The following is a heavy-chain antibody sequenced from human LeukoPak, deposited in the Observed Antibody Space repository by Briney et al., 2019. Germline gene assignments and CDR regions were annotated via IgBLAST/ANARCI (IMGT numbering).Heavy chain of an antibody. V-gene: IGHV4-59*01. CDR3: ARDGVWAYSGMSRSAFDI. Sequence: SETLSLTCTVSGGSISSYYWNWIRQPPGKGLEWIGYIYNSGSTSYNPSLESRVTISVDTSKNQFSLNVTSVTAADTAVYYCARDGVWAYSGMSRSAFDIWGQGTMVTVSS. D-gene: IGHD1-26*01. CDR1: GGSISSYY. J-gene: IGHJ3*02. CDR2: IYNSGST.